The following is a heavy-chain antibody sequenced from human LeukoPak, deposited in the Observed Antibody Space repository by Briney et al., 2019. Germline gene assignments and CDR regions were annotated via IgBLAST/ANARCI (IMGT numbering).Heavy chain of an antibody. D-gene: IGHD1-26*01. CDR3: ARDRSLGLDY. CDR2: INPNSGDT. CDR1: GDTFTSYY. V-gene: IGHV1-2*02. Sequence: ASVKVSCKASGDTFTSYYMHWVRQAPGQGLEWMGWINPNSGDTNYSQKFQGRVTMTRDLSISTAYMQLSGLRSDDTAVYYCARDRSLGLDYWGQGTLVTVSS. J-gene: IGHJ4*02.